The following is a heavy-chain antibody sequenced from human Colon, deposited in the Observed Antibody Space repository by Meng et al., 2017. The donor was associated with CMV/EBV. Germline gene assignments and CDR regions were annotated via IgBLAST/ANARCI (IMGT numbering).Heavy chain of an antibody. CDR3: ARASNSSFDP. Sequence: GGSLRLSCAASGFTFSSFWMHWVRQAPGKGLVWVSRINGDGSSTTYAASVKGRFTISRDNSQNTVNVQMNSLRGDDTAVYYCARASNSSFDPWGQGTLVTVSS. J-gene: IGHJ5*02. D-gene: IGHD4-11*01. CDR1: GFTFSSFW. V-gene: IGHV3-74*01. CDR2: INGDGSST.